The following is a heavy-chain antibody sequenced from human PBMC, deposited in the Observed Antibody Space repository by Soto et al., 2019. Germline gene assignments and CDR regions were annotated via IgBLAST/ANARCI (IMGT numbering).Heavy chain of an antibody. D-gene: IGHD3-10*01. J-gene: IGHJ3*02. CDR2: INAGNGNT. V-gene: IGHV1-3*01. CDR3: ARVDGSGSYAFDI. Sequence: QVQLVQSGAEVKKPGASVKVSCKASGYTFTSYAMHWVRQAPGQRLEWMGWINAGNGNTKYSQKFQGRVTITRDTSASTAYMELSSLRSEDMAVYYCARVDGSGSYAFDIWGQGTMVTVSS. CDR1: GYTFTSYA.